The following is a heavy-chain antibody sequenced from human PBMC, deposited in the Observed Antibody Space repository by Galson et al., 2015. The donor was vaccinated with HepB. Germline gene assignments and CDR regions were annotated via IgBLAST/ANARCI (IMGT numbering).Heavy chain of an antibody. V-gene: IGHV1-69*13. Sequence: SVKVSCKASGGTFSSYAISWVRQAPGQGLEWMGGIIPIFGTANYAQKFQGRVTITADESTSTAYMELSSLRSEDTAVYYCARTTVAGTWGDAFDIWGQGTMVTASS. J-gene: IGHJ3*02. CDR3: ARTTVAGTWGDAFDI. D-gene: IGHD6-19*01. CDR2: IIPIFGTA. CDR1: GGTFSSYA.